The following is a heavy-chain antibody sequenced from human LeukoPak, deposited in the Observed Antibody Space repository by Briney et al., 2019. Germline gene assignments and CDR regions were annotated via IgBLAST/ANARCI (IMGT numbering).Heavy chain of an antibody. D-gene: IGHD2-15*01. V-gene: IGHV1-18*01. J-gene: IGHJ4*02. Sequence: ASVKVSCKASGYTFTSYGISWVRQAPGQGLEWMGWISAYNGNTNYAQKLQGRVTMTTDTPTSTAYMELRSLRSDDTAVYYCARDTVVVVAATAVSDYWGQGTLVTVSS. CDR2: ISAYNGNT. CDR3: ARDTVVVVAATAVSDY. CDR1: GYTFTSYG.